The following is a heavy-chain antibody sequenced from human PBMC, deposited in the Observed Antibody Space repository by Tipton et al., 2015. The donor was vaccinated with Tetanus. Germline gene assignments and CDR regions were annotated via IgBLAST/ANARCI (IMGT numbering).Heavy chain of an antibody. V-gene: IGHV3-30*18. CDR1: GFRFSAHG. CDR2: VSFDGKTK. CDR3: AKEIYVGSGAAFDI. D-gene: IGHD5/OR15-5a*01. J-gene: IGHJ3*02. Sequence: SLRLSCAASGFRFSAHGMHWVRQAPGKGLEWAAVVSFDGKTKFYADSVKGRFDISRDNSKNTVYLQMDSLRAEDTAVYFCAKEIYVGSGAAFDIWGQGTVVTVSS.